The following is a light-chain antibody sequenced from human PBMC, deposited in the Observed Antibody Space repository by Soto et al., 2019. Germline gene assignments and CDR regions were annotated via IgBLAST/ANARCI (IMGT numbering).Light chain of an antibody. J-gene: IGKJ4*01. Sequence: EIVLTQSPGTLSLSPGERATLSCRASQSVSSSYLAWYQQKPGQPPSLLIYGASSRATGIPDRFSGSGSGTDFTLTISRLEPEDFAVYYCQQDGSLPLTFGGGTKVEIK. CDR2: GAS. CDR3: QQDGSLPLT. V-gene: IGKV3-20*01. CDR1: QSVSSSY.